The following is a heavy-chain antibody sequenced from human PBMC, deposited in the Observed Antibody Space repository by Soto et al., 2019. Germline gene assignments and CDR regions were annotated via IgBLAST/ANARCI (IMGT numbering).Heavy chain of an antibody. V-gene: IGHV1-69*01. Sequence: QVQLVQSGAEVKKPGSSVKVSCKASGGTFSSYAISWVRQAPGQGLEWMGGIIPISGTANYAQNFQGRVTITADESTSTAYMELSSLRSADTAVYSCARSQGSSTSLEIYYYYYYGMDVWGQGTTVTVSS. CDR2: IIPISGTA. CDR3: ARSQGSSTSLEIYYYYYYGMDV. CDR1: GGTFSSYA. D-gene: IGHD2-2*01. J-gene: IGHJ6*02.